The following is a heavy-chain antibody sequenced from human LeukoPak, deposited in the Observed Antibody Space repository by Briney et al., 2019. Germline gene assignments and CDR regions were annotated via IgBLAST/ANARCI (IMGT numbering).Heavy chain of an antibody. CDR2: ISSSGSTI. CDR3: ARDRRDTAMVTKGNWFDP. Sequence: SLRLSCAASGFTFSSYEMNWVRQAPGKGLEWVSYISSSGSTIYYADSVKGRFTISRDNAKNSLYLQMNSLRAEDTAVYYCARDRRDTAMVTKGNWFDPWGQGTGVTVSS. J-gene: IGHJ5*02. D-gene: IGHD5-18*01. CDR1: GFTFSSYE. V-gene: IGHV3-48*03.